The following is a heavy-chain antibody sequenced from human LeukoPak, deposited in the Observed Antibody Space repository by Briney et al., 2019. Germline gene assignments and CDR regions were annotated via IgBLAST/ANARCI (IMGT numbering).Heavy chain of an antibody. CDR2: IYYSGST. Sequence: PSETLSLTCTVSGGSISSGGYYWSWIRQHPGKGLEWIGYIYYSGSTYYNPSLKSRVTISVDTSKNQFSLKLSSVTAADTAVYYCARRENYGGNSGYFDYWGQGTLVTVSS. V-gene: IGHV4-30-4*08. J-gene: IGHJ4*02. CDR3: ARRENYGGNSGYFDY. CDR1: GGSISSGGYY. D-gene: IGHD4-23*01.